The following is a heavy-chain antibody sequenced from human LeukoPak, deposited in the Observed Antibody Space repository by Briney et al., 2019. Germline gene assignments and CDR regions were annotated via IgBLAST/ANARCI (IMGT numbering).Heavy chain of an antibody. J-gene: IGHJ3*02. CDR3: ARVGTGLGYCSSTSCPDAFDI. D-gene: IGHD2-2*01. Sequence: GGSLRLSCAASGFTFSSYIMNWVRQAPGKGLEWVSYISSSSSTIYYADSVKGRFTISRDNAKNSLYLQMNSLRAEDTAVYYCARVGTGLGYCSSTSCPDAFDIWGQGTMVTVSS. CDR2: ISSSSSTI. V-gene: IGHV3-48*01. CDR1: GFTFSSYI.